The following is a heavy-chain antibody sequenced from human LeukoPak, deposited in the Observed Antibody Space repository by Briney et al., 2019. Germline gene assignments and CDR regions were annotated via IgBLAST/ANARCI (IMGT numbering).Heavy chain of an antibody. CDR1: GLTVTSNY. J-gene: IGHJ4*02. V-gene: IGHV3-66*01. CDR2: INSGGTT. Sequence: GGSLRLSCVVSGLTVTSNYMSWVRQAPGKGLEWVSVINSGGTTNYADSVKGRFTVYRDNSKNTLYLQMNSLRAEDTAVYYCASKLTSGYWGQGTLVTVSS. D-gene: IGHD4-17*01. CDR3: ASKLTSGY.